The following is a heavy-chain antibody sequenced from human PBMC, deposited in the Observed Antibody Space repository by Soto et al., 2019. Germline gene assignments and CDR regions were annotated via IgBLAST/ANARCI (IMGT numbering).Heavy chain of an antibody. J-gene: IGHJ6*02. CDR3: ARNMDYLYGPGSGNGHGV. CDR2: INTKFGDT. CDR1: GYTFTAYY. Sequence: QVQLLQSGAEVKEPGDSVRVSCEASGYTFTAYYIHWVRQVPGQGLEWMVWINTKFGDTTYAQDCPGRVTMTRDMSSSTVYMELSRLTSDDTAIYYCARNMDYLYGPGSGNGHGVWGQGTTVTVFS. V-gene: IGHV1-2*02. D-gene: IGHD3-10*01.